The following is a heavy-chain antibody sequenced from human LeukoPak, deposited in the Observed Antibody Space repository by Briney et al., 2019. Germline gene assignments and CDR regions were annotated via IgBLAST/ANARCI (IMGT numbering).Heavy chain of an antibody. Sequence: GASVKVSCKASGYTFTSYGLTWVRQAPGQGLEWMGWISTYNGNTNYAQKFQGRVTMTTDTSTSTAYMELRSLRSDDTAVYYCARAPSTTWLQSLVDYWGQGTLVTVSS. CDR1: GYTFTSYG. D-gene: IGHD5-24*01. CDR2: ISTYNGNT. V-gene: IGHV1-18*01. J-gene: IGHJ4*02. CDR3: ARAPSTTWLQSLVDY.